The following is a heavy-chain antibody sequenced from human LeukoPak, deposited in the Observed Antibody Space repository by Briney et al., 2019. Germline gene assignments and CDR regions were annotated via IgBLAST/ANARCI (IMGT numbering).Heavy chain of an antibody. J-gene: IGHJ4*02. Sequence: SVKVSCKASGGTFSSYAISWVRQAPGQGLEWKGGIIPIFGTANYAQKFQGRVTITADESTSTAYMELSSLRSEDTAVYYCARAPLTFSYDSSGYLDHWGQGTLVTVSS. D-gene: IGHD3-22*01. CDR3: ARAPLTFSYDSSGYLDH. CDR2: IIPIFGTA. V-gene: IGHV1-69*13. CDR1: GGTFSSYA.